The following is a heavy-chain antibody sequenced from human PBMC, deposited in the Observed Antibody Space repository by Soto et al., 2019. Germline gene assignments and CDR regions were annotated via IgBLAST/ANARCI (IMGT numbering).Heavy chain of an antibody. Sequence: DVGSSSAYYWIGGGEPPGKGLEWIGEINHSGSTNYNPSLKSRVTISVDTSKNQFSLKLSSVTAADPAVYYCARDLGKWMVHGWVHPWGQGPLVSV. CDR3: ARDLGKWMVHGWVHP. V-gene: IGHV4-34*01. CDR1: VGSSSAYY. CDR2: INHSGST. D-gene: IGHD6-19*01. J-gene: IGHJ5*02.